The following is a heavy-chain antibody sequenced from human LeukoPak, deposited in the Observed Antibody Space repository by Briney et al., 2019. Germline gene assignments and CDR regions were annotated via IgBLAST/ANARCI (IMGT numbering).Heavy chain of an antibody. D-gene: IGHD1-26*01. J-gene: IGHJ4*02. CDR1: GGSVSSGSYY. CDR3: ARHPVVGAIDY. Sequence: SEPLSLTCTVSGGSVSSGSYYWSWIRQPPGKGLEWIGYIYYSGSTNYNPSFKSRVTISVDTSKNQFSLKLNSVTAADTAVYYCARHPVVGAIDYWGQGTLVTVSS. V-gene: IGHV4-61*01. CDR2: IYYSGST.